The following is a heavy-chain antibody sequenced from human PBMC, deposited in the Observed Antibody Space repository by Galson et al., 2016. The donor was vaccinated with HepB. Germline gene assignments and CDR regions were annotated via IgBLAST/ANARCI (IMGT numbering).Heavy chain of an antibody. J-gene: IGHJ4*02. CDR3: AKDRYGSGTYGLDY. D-gene: IGHD3-10*01. V-gene: IGHV3-23*01. CDR2: ISAGGGST. Sequence: SLRLSCAVSGFTFSSYAISWVRQAPGKGLEWVSGISAGGGSTFYADSVKGRFTISRDNSKNTLYLQMNSLRAEAPAQYYCAKDRYGSGTYGLDYWGRGTLVTVSS. CDR1: GFTFSSYA.